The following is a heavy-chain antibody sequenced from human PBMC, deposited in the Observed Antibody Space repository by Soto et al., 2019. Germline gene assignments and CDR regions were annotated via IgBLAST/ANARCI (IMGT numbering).Heavy chain of an antibody. Sequence: SVKVSCKASGGTFSSYAISCVRQAPGQGLEWMGGIIPIFGTANYAQKFQGRVTITADESTSTAYMELSSLRSEDTAVYYCAELGSGYEFDYWGQGTLVTVSS. J-gene: IGHJ4*02. CDR2: IIPIFGTA. CDR3: AELGSGYEFDY. V-gene: IGHV1-69*13. D-gene: IGHD5-12*01. CDR1: GGTFSSYA.